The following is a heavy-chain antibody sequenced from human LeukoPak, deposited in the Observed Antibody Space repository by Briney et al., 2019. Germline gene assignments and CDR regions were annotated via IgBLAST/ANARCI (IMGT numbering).Heavy chain of an antibody. CDR2: IYYTGST. J-gene: IGHJ5*02. CDR1: GGSVNNGSYY. Sequence: PSETLSLTCTVSGGSVNNGSYYWSWIRQPPGKGLEWIAYIYYTGSTKYNPSLKSRITVSVDASTNQFSLKLSSVTAADTAVYYCARPGAYQLLDHWFGPRGQGTLVTVSS. CDR3: ARPGAYQLLDHWFGP. V-gene: IGHV4-61*01. D-gene: IGHD2-2*02.